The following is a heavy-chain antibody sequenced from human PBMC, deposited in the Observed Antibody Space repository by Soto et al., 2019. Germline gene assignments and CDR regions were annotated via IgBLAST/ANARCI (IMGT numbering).Heavy chain of an antibody. CDR2: IGYDGSNK. J-gene: IGHJ6*02. D-gene: IGHD6-13*01. CDR1: GFTFSSYA. Sequence: VGSLRLSCAASGFTFSSYAMHWVRQAPGKGLEWVALIGYDGSNKYYADSVKGRFTISKDNSKDTLYLQMNSLKASDTAMYYCASLGGGAAAGSNPPHYYYYGMDVWGQGTTVTVSS. V-gene: IGHV3-33*01. CDR3: ASLGGGAAAGSNPPHYYYYGMDV.